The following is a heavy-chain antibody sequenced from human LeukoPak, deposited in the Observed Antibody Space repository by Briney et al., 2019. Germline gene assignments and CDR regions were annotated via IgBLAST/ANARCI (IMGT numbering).Heavy chain of an antibody. D-gene: IGHD3-16*01. J-gene: IGHJ4*02. CDR2: ISGSGGST. CDR1: GFTFSSYA. V-gene: IGHV3-23*01. CDR3: AKFRGRTPDGPFDY. Sequence: GGSLRLSCAASGFTFSSYAMSWVRQAPGKGLEWVSAISGSGGSTYYADSVKGRFTISRDNSKNTLYLQMNGLRAEDTAVYYCAKFRGRTPDGPFDYWGQGTLVTVSS.